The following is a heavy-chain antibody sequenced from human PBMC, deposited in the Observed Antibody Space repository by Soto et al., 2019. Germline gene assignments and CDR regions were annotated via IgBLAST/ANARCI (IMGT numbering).Heavy chain of an antibody. CDR1: GYSFTSYW. CDR2: IDPSDSYT. V-gene: IGHV5-10-1*01. D-gene: IGHD2-2*01. Sequence: GESLKISCKGSGYSFTSYWISWVRQMPGKGLEWMGRIDPSDSYTNYSPSFQGHVTISADKSISTAYLQWSSLKASDTAMYYCARQKLRGRIVVVPADKKSHSYGMHVCGQGTTVTVYS. J-gene: IGHJ6*02. CDR3: ARQKLRGRIVVVPADKKSHSYGMHV.